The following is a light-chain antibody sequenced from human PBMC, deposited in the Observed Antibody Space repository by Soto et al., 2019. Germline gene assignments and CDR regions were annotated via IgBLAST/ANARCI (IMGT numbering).Light chain of an antibody. CDR3: CSYAGSYTGV. CDR1: SSDVGGYNY. Sequence: QSVLTQPRSVSRSPGQSVTISCTGTSSDVGGYNYVSWYQQHPGKAPKLMIYDVSKRPSGVPDRFSGSKSGNTASLTISGLQAEDEADYYCCSYAGSYTGVFGTGTKVTVL. J-gene: IGLJ1*01. V-gene: IGLV2-11*01. CDR2: DVS.